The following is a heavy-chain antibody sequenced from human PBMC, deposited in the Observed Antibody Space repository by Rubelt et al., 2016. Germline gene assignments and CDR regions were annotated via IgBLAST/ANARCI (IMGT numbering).Heavy chain of an antibody. CDR3: ARTKTVEMATIPLAY. D-gene: IGHD5-24*01. CDR1: GYTFTSYA. V-gene: IGHV1-46*01. CDR2: INPSGGST. Sequence: QVQLVQSGSELKKPGASVKVSCKASGYTFTSYAMNWVRQAPGQGLEWMGIINPSGGSTSYAQKYHGRVTMTMGTSTSTVYMELSSLRSEDTAVYYCARTKTVEMATIPLAYWGQGTLVTVSS. J-gene: IGHJ4*02.